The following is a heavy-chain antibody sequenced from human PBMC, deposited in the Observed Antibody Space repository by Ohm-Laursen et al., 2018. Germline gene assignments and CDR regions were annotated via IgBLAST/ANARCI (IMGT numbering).Heavy chain of an antibody. CDR2: VYYSGIT. Sequence: SQTLSLTCIVSGGSISRGSSYWSWIRQHPGKGLEWIGYVYYSGITYYNPSLQSRVSISVDTSKNEFSLKLSSVTAADTAVYYCARLYGDHFDSWGQGTLVPVSS. CDR3: ARLYGDHFDS. V-gene: IGHV4-31*03. CDR1: GGSISRGSSY. D-gene: IGHD4-17*01. J-gene: IGHJ4*02.